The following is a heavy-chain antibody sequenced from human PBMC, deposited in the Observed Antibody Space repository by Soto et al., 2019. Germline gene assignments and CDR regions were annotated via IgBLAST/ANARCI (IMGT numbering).Heavy chain of an antibody. CDR1: GGSISSSSYY. Sequence: ETLSLTCTVSGGSISSSSYYWGWIRQPPGKGLEWIGSIYYSGSTYYNPSLKSRVTISVDTSKNQFSLKLSSVTAADTAVYYCARPYRDVAALSYYYYYMDVWGKGTTVTVSS. D-gene: IGHD6-6*01. V-gene: IGHV4-39*01. J-gene: IGHJ6*03. CDR2: IYYSGST. CDR3: ARPYRDVAALSYYYYYMDV.